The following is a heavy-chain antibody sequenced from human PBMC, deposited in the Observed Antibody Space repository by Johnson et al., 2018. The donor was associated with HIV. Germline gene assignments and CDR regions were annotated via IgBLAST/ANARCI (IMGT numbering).Heavy chain of an antibody. CDR2: ISWNSGSI. D-gene: IGHD6-19*01. CDR1: GFNFDDYA. CDR3: AKTYSSGWYDGFDI. V-gene: IGHV3-9*01. Sequence: VQLVESGGGLVQPGRSLRLSCAASGFNFDDYAMHWVRQAPGKGLEWVSGISWNSGSIDYVDSVKGGFTISRDNAKQSLYLQMNSVGAEDTALYYCAKTYSSGWYDGFDIWGQGTMVTVSS. J-gene: IGHJ3*02.